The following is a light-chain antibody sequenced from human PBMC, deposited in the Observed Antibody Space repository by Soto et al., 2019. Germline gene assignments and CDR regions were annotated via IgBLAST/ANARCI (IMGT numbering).Light chain of an antibody. CDR1: HSVSSSY. CDR2: GAY. CDR3: QQYGSSPPYT. Sequence: EIVLTQSPGTLSLSPGERATRSCRASHSVSSSYLAWYQQKPGQAPRLLIYGAYSRATGIPDRFSGSWSGKDCTLTISRLEPEDFAVYYCQQYGSSPPYTFGQGTKLEIK. V-gene: IGKV3-20*01. J-gene: IGKJ2*01.